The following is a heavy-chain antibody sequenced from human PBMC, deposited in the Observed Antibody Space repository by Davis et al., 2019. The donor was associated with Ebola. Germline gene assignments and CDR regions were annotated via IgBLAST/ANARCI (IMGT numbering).Heavy chain of an antibody. CDR2: INPNSGGT. CDR3: ARGGYCSGGSCYFFDY. D-gene: IGHD2-15*01. J-gene: IGHJ4*02. CDR1: GYTFTGYY. V-gene: IGHV1-2*04. Sequence: AASVKVSCKASGYTFTGYYMHWVRQAPGQGLEWMGWINPNSGGTNYAQKFQGWVTMTRDTSISTAYMELSRLRSDDTVVYYCARGGYCSGGSCYFFDYWGQGTLVTVSS.